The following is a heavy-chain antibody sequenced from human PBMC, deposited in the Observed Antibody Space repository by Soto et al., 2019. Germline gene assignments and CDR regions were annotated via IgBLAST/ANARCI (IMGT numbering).Heavy chain of an antibody. CDR2: ISYDGSKK. D-gene: IGHD4-17*01. CDR3: GKYSDYGYHRDWFDP. CDR1: GFTFSNYG. J-gene: IGHJ5*02. Sequence: GGSLRLSCAASGFTFSNYGVHWVRQAPGKGLEWVAVISYDGSKKYYADSVKGRFTISRDNSKNTLYLQMNSLRTEDTAVYYCGKYSDYGYHRDWFDPWGQGTLVTV. V-gene: IGHV3-30*18.